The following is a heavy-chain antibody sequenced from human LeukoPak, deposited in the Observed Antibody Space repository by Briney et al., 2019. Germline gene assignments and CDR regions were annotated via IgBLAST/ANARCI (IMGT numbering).Heavy chain of an antibody. D-gene: IGHD3-22*01. V-gene: IGHV3-13*01. CDR3: ARAKKYYYDSSGYLGTYYFDY. CDR2: IGTAGDT. CDR1: GFTFSSYD. J-gene: IGHJ4*02. Sequence: GGSLRLSCAASGFTFSSYDMHWVRQATGKGLEWVSAIGTAGDTYYPGSVKGRSTISRENAKNSLYLQMDSLRAGDTAVYYCARAKKYYYDSSGYLGTYYFDYWGQGTLVTASS.